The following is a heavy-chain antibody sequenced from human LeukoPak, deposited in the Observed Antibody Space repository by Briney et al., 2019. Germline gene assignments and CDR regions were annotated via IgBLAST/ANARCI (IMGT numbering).Heavy chain of an antibody. CDR1: RFTFTKYA. V-gene: IGHV3-23*01. CDR2: ISDNGGST. J-gene: IGHJ6*02. Sequence: GGSLRLSRVESRFTFTKYAIGCVRQTPGKGLGWVADISDNGGSTYYADSVKGRFNISRDNSKDTLYLQMNSLRAEDTAVYYCAKVRWEKHDYGSGSYYKRKDYYYGMDVWGQGTTVTVSS. D-gene: IGHD3-10*01. CDR3: AKVRWEKHDYGSGSYYKRKDYYYGMDV.